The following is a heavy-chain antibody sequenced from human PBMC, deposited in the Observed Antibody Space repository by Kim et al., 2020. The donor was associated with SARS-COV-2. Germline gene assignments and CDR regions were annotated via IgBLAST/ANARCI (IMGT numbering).Heavy chain of an antibody. V-gene: IGHV3-48*02. D-gene: IGHD3-22*01. CDR3: ARDNDAPYYGYYYVSSGGFDY. CDR1: GFTFSSYS. J-gene: IGHJ4*02. Sequence: GGSLRLSCAASGFTFSSYSMNWVRQAPGKGLEWVSYISSSSSTIYYADSVKGRFTISRDNAKNSLYLQMNSLREEDTAVYYCARDNDAPYYGYYYVSSGGFDYSGQGTLVTASS. CDR2: ISSSSSTI.